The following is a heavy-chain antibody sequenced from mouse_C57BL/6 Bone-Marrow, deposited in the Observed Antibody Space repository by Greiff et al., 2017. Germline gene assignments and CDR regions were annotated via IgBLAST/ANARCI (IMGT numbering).Heavy chain of an antibody. D-gene: IGHD1-1*01. CDR1: GYTFTDYY. Sequence: VQLQQSGAALVRPGASVKLSCKASGYTFTDYYINWVKQRPGQGLEWIARIYPGSGNTYYNEKFKGNATLTAEKSSSTAYMQLSSLTSEDSAVYFCALGVVALYYYAMDYWGQGTSVTVSS. V-gene: IGHV1-76*01. CDR2: IYPGSGNT. J-gene: IGHJ4*01. CDR3: ALGVVALYYYAMDY.